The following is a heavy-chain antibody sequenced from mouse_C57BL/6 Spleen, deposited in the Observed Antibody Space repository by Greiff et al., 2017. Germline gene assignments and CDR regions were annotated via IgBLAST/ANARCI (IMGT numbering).Heavy chain of an antibody. J-gene: IGHJ4*01. V-gene: IGHV5-9*01. CDR1: GFTFSSYT. Sequence: EVQGVESGGGLVKPGGSLKLSCAASGFTFSSYTMSWVRQTPEKRLEWVATISGGGGNTYYPDSVKGRFSISRDNAKNTLYLQMSSLRSEDTALYYCARNQGDYWGQGTSVTVSS. CDR3: ARNQGDY. CDR2: ISGGGGNT.